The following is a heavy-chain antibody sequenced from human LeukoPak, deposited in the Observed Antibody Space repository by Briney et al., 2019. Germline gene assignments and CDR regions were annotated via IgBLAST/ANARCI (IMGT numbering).Heavy chain of an antibody. CDR2: IIKDGSEK. CDR1: GFTFSNYW. J-gene: IGHJ4*02. D-gene: IGHD6-19*01. V-gene: IGHV3-7*01. CDR3: GSSTGWEFDF. Sequence: PGGSLRLSCVASGFTFSNYWMTWVRQAPGKGLEWVANIIKDGSEKHYVDSVRGRFTISRDNAKNSVYLQMNSLRAEDTAVYFCGSSTGWEFDFWGQGALVTVSS.